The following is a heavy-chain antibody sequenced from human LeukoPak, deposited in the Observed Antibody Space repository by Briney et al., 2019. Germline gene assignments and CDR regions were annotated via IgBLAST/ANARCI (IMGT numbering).Heavy chain of an antibody. CDR2: ISSSSSYI. D-gene: IGHD2-21*01. J-gene: IGHJ3*02. CDR1: GFTFSSYS. Sequence: PGGSLRLSCAASGFTFSSYSTNWVRQAPGKGLEWVSSISSSSSYIYYADSVKGRFTISRDNAKNSLYLQMNSLRAEDTAVYYCARVVVIAPYDAFDIGGQGTMVTVSS. V-gene: IGHV3-21*01. CDR3: ARVVVIAPYDAFDI.